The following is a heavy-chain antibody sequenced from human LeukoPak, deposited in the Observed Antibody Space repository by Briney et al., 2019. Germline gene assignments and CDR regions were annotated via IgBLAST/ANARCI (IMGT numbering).Heavy chain of an antibody. CDR3: ARHSLIVLGYFDL. CDR1: GGSISSYY. J-gene: IGHJ2*01. CDR2: IYYSGST. V-gene: IGHV4-59*08. Sequence: SETLSLTCTVSGGSISSYYWSWIRQPPGKGLEWIGYIYYSGSTNYNPSLKSRVTISVDTSKNQFSLKLSSVTAADTAVYYCARHSLIVLGYFDLWGRGTLVTVSS. D-gene: IGHD3-3*01.